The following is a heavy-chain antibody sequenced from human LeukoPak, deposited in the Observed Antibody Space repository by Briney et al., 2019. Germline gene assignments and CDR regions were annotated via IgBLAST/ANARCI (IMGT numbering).Heavy chain of an antibody. CDR2: ITTSSGGT. D-gene: IGHD6-13*01. V-gene: IGHV1-46*01. CDR1: RYTLSSDY. CDR3: ARVRTVATVGPDFVY. Sequence: ASVKVSSEVSRYTLSSDYIPWVRQATGQGIGWMGVITTSSGGTSYAQNFQGRVTMTRDTSTNTVYMELTSLGSEDTAMYYCARVRTVATVGPDFVYWGQGTLVTVSS. J-gene: IGHJ4*02.